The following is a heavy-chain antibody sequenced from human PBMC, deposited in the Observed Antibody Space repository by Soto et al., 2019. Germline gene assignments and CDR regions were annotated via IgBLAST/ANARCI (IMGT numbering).Heavy chain of an antibody. D-gene: IGHD1-26*01. CDR3: ARDATGSYSYFDY. CDR1: GFTFSDYY. Sequence: GGSLRLSCAASGFTFSDYYVSWIRQAPGKGLEWVSYISSSSKYTNYADSVKGRFTISRDNAKNSLYLQMNSLRAEDTAVYYCARDATGSYSYFDYWGQGTLVTVSS. CDR2: ISSSSKYT. J-gene: IGHJ4*02. V-gene: IGHV3-11*05.